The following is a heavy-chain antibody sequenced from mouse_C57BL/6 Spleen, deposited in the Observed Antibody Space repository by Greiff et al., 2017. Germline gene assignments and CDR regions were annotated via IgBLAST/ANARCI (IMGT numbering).Heavy chain of an antibody. D-gene: IGHD3-2*02. CDR1: GFTFTSYA. J-gene: IGHJ2*01. CDR2: ISDGGSYT. V-gene: IGHV5-4*01. CDR3: ARDRLSYYCDY. Sequence: EVMLLQSGGGLVKPGGSLKLSCAASGFTFTSYAMSWVRQTPEKRLEWVATISDGGSYTYYPDNVKGKFTITRDNAKNNVYLQMSHLKSEDTAMYYCARDRLSYYCDYWGQGTTLTVSS.